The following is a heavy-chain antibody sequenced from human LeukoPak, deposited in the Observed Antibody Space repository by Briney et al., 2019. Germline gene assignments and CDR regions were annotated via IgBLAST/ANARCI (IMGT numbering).Heavy chain of an antibody. CDR2: IYSGGST. CDR3: ARINILTGYSYFDY. D-gene: IGHD3-9*01. V-gene: IGHV3-53*01. J-gene: IGHJ4*02. CDR1: GFTFSSYE. Sequence: GGSLRLSCAASGFTFSSYEMNWVRQAPGKGLEWVSVIYSGGSTYYADSVKGRFTISRDNSKNTLYLQMNSLRAEDTAVYYCARINILTGYSYFDYWGQGTLVTVPS.